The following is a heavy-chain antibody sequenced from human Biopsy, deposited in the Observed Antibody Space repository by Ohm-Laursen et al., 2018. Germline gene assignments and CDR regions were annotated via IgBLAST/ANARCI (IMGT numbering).Heavy chain of an antibody. V-gene: IGHV4-4*07. CDR3: ARDLPYYENSGYGAFDM. CDR1: GGFISTYY. CDR2: IYNTGST. D-gene: IGHD3-22*01. Sequence: SETLSLTRSVSGGFISTYYWNWIRQPAGKALEWIGRIYNTGSTNYNPSLQSRVTMSVDTSKNQFSLKMSSVTAADTAVYYCARDLPYYENSGYGAFDMWGQGTMVTVSS. J-gene: IGHJ3*02.